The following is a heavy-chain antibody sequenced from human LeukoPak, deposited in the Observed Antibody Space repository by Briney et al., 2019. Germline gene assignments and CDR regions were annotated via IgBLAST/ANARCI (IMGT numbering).Heavy chain of an antibody. CDR2: IRPSTGSP. D-gene: IGHD2-15*01. J-gene: IGHJ3*02. CDR3: ARDLDSAAFDI. CDR1: GYTFTSYA. Sequence: ASVKVSCKASGYTFTSYAINWVRQAPGEALEYMGWIRPSTGSPTYAQGFTGRFVFSLDTSVNTAYLQISSLKAEDTAVYYCARDLDSAAFDIWGQGTMVTVSS. V-gene: IGHV7-4-1*02.